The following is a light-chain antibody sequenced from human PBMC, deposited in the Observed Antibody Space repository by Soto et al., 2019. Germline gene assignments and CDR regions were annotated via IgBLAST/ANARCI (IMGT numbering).Light chain of an antibody. CDR1: QSVGSF. V-gene: IGKV3-15*01. J-gene: IGKJ1*01. CDR3: QQYTNWPSWT. Sequence: EKVMTQSPATLSMSPGERATLSCRASQSVGSFLAWYQQKPGQAPRLLIYVASTRATGIPARFSGSGSGTEFTLTISSLQSEDFAVYYCQQYTNWPSWTFGQGTKVE. CDR2: VAS.